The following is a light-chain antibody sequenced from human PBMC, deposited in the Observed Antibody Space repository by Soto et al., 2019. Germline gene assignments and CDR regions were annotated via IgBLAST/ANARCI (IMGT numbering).Light chain of an antibody. V-gene: IGLV2-14*01. CDR3: SSYTVSSTPVI. Sequence: QSVLTQPASVSGSPGQSITISCTGTSSDVGRYNYVSWYQQYPGKAPKLMIYEVTNRPSGVSNRFSGSKSGNSASLTISGLQAEDEADYYCSSYTVSSTPVIFGGGTKLTVL. J-gene: IGLJ2*01. CDR1: SSDVGRYNY. CDR2: EVT.